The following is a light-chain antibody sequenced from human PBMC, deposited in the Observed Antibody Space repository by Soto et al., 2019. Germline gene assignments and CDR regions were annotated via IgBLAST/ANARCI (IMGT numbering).Light chain of an antibody. CDR3: KHSYSTAT. CDR1: QSISSY. CDR2: AAS. V-gene: IGKV1-39*01. Sequence: DIQMTQSPSSLSASVGDRVTITCRASQSISSYLNWYQQKPGKAPKLLIYAASSLQSGVPSRFSGIGSGTDFTLTISSLQPEDFATYYTKHSYSTATFGQGTKLEIK. J-gene: IGKJ1*01.